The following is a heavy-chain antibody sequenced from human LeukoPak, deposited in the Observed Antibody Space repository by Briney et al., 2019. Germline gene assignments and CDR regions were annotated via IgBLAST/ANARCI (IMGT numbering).Heavy chain of an antibody. CDR3: AREPYCSSTSCPPAGY. J-gene: IGHJ4*02. Sequence: ASVKVSCKASGYTFTSYGISWVRQAPGQGLEWMGWISAYNGNTNYAQKLQGRVTMTTDTSTSTAYMELRSLRSDDTAVYYCAREPYCSSTSCPPAGYWGQGTLVTVSS. V-gene: IGHV1-18*04. CDR1: GYTFTSYG. D-gene: IGHD2-2*01. CDR2: ISAYNGNT.